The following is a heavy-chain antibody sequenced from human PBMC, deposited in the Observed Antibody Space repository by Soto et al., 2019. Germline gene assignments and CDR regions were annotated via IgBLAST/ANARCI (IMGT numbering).Heavy chain of an antibody. Sequence: SETLSLTCTFSVVSISSYYWSCIRHPPGKGLEWIGYIYYSGSTNYNPSLKSRVTISVDTSRNQFFLRLSSVTAADTAVYYCVTVASSRYYFDMYIWGQGNTVNASS. CDR1: VVSISSYY. V-gene: IGHV4-59*08. J-gene: IGHJ6*02. D-gene: IGHD3-9*01. CDR3: VTVASSRYYFDMYI. CDR2: IYYSGST.